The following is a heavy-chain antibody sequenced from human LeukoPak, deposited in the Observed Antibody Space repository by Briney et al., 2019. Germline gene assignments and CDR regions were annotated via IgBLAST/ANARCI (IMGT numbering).Heavy chain of an antibody. CDR3: ARDMSIAVAGTHRGDY. CDR1: GFTFSSYS. Sequence: GGSLRLSCAASGFTFSSYSMNWVRQAPGKGLEWVSSISSSSYIYYADSVKGRFTISRDNAKNSLYLQMNSLRAEDTAVYYCARDMSIAVAGTHRGDYWGQGTLVTVSS. D-gene: IGHD6-13*01. V-gene: IGHV3-21*01. J-gene: IGHJ4*02. CDR2: ISSSSYI.